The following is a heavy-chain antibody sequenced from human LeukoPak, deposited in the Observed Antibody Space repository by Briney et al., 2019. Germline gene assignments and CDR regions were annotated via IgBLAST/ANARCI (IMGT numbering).Heavy chain of an antibody. Sequence: GASVKVSCKASGGTFSSYAISWVRQAPGQGLEWMGRIIAIFGTANYAQKLQGRVTITTDESTSTAYMEVSSLRSEETAVYYCARDVNVVVVPAAQAEGHWFDPWGQGTLVTVSS. CDR1: GGTFSSYA. J-gene: IGHJ5*02. V-gene: IGHV1-69*05. CDR2: IIAIFGTA. CDR3: ARDVNVVVVPAAQAEGHWFDP. D-gene: IGHD2-2*01.